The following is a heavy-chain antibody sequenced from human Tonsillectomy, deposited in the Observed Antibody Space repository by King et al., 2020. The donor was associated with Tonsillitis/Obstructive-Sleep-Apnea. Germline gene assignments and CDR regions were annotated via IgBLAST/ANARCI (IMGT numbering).Heavy chain of an antibody. D-gene: IGHD3-22*01. CDR2: IYYSGST. Sequence: LQLQESGPGLVKPSETLSLTCTVSGGSISSSRYYWGWIRQPPGKGLEWIGNIYYSGSTYYNPSLKSRVTISVDTSKNQFSLTLSSVTAADTAVYYCARVSSAYYYPYDYWGQGTLVTVSP. CDR3: ARVSSAYYYPYDY. J-gene: IGHJ4*02. CDR1: GGSISSSRYY. V-gene: IGHV4-39*01.